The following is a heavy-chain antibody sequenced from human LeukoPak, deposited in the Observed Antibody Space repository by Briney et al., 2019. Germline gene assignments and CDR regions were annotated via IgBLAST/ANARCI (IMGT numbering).Heavy chain of an antibody. D-gene: IGHD5-18*01. CDR2: ISYDGNDK. CDR1: GFTFSNYA. V-gene: IGHV3-30-3*01. Sequence: GGSLRLSCAASGFTFSNYAMHWVRQAPGKGLEWVAIISYDGNDKYYTDSVKGRFTISRDKSKNTLYLQMNSLRAEDTAVYYCARDRDTAMGLWGQGTLVTVSS. CDR3: ARDRDTAMGL. J-gene: IGHJ4*02.